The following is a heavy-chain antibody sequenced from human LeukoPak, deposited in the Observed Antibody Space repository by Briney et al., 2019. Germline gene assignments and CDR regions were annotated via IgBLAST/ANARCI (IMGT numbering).Heavy chain of an antibody. V-gene: IGHV3-64D*06. CDR1: GVSLSTYS. Sequence: GGSLRLSCSASGVSLSTYSMHWVRQAPGKGLEFVSAISANGGSTYYADSVKGRFTISRDNSKNTLYLQMSSLRAEDTAVYYCVRDHITIFGVVTRFDYWGQGTLVTVSS. D-gene: IGHD3-3*01. CDR3: VRDHITIFGVVTRFDY. CDR2: ISANGGST. J-gene: IGHJ4*02.